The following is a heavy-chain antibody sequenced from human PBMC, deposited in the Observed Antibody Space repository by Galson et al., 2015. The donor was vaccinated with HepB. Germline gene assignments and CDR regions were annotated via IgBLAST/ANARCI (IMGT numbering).Heavy chain of an antibody. V-gene: IGHV3-23*01. J-gene: IGHJ4*02. D-gene: IGHD2-21*02. Sequence: SLRLSCAASRFTFSSYAMSWVRQAPGKGLEWVSSISASGGRTYYADSVKGRFSISRDNFKNTLSLQMNSLRVEDTAVYYCAKVYEAYCGGDCYSYFDYWGQGTLVTVSS. CDR2: ISASGGRT. CDR3: AKVYEAYCGGDCYSYFDY. CDR1: RFTFSSYA.